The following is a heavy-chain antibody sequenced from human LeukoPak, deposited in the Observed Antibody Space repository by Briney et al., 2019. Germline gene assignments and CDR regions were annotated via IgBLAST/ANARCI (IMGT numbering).Heavy chain of an antibody. CDR1: GFTFTSYG. V-gene: IGHV3-23*01. Sequence: GGTLRLSCAASGFTFTSYGMTWVGQAPGKGVEGGSAIGMNGVATYYADSVKGRFTISRDNSHITLYLQISSLRAEDTALYYSAKGLRNFDSWGQGTLVTVSS. CDR3: AKGLRNFDS. J-gene: IGHJ4*02. CDR2: IGMNGVAT. D-gene: IGHD3-16*01.